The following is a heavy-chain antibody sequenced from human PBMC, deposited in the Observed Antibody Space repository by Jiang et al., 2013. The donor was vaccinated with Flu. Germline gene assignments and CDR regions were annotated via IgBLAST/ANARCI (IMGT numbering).Heavy chain of an antibody. J-gene: IGHJ6*02. Sequence: VISYDGSNKYYADSVKGRFTISRDNSKNTLYLQMNSLRAEDTAVYYCARDPIPYYDFWSGYLKYYYYGMDVWGQGTTVTVSS. D-gene: IGHD3-3*01. V-gene: IGHV3-30-3*01. CDR3: ARDPIPYYDFWSGYLKYYYYGMDV. CDR2: ISYDGSNK.